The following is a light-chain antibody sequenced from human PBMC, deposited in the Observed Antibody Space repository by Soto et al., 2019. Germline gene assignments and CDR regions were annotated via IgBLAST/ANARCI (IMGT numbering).Light chain of an antibody. V-gene: IGLV2-14*03. J-gene: IGLJ3*02. CDR1: SSDVGGYNL. Sequence: QSALTQPASVSGSHGQSITISCTGTSSDVGGYNLVSWYQQHPGEAPKLMIYEVTNRPSGVSNRFSGSKSGNTASLTISGLQAEDEADYYCSSYIPRITDWAFGGGTKLTVL. CDR3: SSYIPRITDWA. CDR2: EVT.